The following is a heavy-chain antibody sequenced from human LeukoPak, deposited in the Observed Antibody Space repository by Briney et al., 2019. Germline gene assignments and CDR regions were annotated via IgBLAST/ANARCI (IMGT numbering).Heavy chain of an antibody. D-gene: IGHD3-22*01. CDR2: ISYDGSNK. CDR3: AKGSYDSSGTCFDS. J-gene: IGHJ4*02. V-gene: IGHV3-30*18. Sequence: PGRSLRLSCAASGFTLSNYAIHWVRQAPGKGLEWVAVISYDGSNKYYADSVKGRFTISRDNPKNALYLQMNSLRAEDTAVYYCAKGSYDSSGTCFDSWGQGTLVTVSS. CDR1: GFTLSNYA.